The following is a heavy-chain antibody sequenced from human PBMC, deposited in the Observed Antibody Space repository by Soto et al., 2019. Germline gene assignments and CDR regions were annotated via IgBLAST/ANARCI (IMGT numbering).Heavy chain of an antibody. Sequence: GGSLRLSCAASGFTFSSYSMNWVRQAPGKGLEWVSSISISSSYIYYSDSVKCRFTISRDNAKNSLYLQMNSLRVEDTAVYYCARDQNYDFWSGYPRQSTYGMDVWGQGTTVTVSS. J-gene: IGHJ6*02. D-gene: IGHD3-3*01. V-gene: IGHV3-21*01. CDR1: GFTFSSYS. CDR2: ISISSSYI. CDR3: ARDQNYDFWSGYPRQSTYGMDV.